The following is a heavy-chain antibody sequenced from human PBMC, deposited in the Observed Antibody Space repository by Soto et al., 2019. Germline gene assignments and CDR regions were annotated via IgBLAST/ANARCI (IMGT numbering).Heavy chain of an antibody. Sequence: SEILSLPCTVSGGSISSYYWSWIRQPPGKGLEWIGYIYYSGSTNYNPSLKSRVTISVDTSKNQFSLKLSSVTAADTAVYYCARLITMVRGVIIKWFDPWGQGTLVTVSS. V-gene: IGHV4-59*01. CDR2: IYYSGST. J-gene: IGHJ5*02. CDR3: ARLITMVRGVIIKWFDP. CDR1: GGSISSYY. D-gene: IGHD3-10*01.